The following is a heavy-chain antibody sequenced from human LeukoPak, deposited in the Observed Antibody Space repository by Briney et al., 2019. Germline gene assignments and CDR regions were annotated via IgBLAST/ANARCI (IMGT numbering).Heavy chain of an antibody. Sequence: GGSLRLSCAASGLAFSAYKMHWVRQAPGKGLEWVGRIKRKIDGGTIDYAAPVKGRFSISGDDSKNTVYLQMNSLKIEDTAVYYCTTVESWGQGTLVTVSS. CDR2: IKRKIDGGTI. J-gene: IGHJ4*02. V-gene: IGHV3-15*07. CDR1: GLAFSAYK. CDR3: TTVES.